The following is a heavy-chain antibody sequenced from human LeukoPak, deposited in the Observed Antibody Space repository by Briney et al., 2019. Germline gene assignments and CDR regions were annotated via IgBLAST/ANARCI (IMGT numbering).Heavy chain of an antibody. D-gene: IGHD1-26*01. V-gene: IGHV4-34*01. CDR1: GGSFSGYY. J-gene: IGHJ4*02. Sequence: PSKTLSLTCAVYGGSFSGYYWSWIRQPPGKGLEWIGEINHSGSTNYNPSLKSRVTISVDTSKNQFSLKLSSVTAADTAVYYCARGFVVGATRGFDYWGQGTLVTVSS. CDR3: ARGFVVGATRGFDY. CDR2: INHSGST.